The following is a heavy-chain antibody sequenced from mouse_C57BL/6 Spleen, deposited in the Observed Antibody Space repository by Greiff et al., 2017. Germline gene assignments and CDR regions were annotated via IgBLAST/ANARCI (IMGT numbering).Heavy chain of an antibody. J-gene: IGHJ2*01. CDR1: GFTFSDYY. Sequence: EVQRVESEGGLVQPGSSMKLSCTASGFTFSDYYMAWVRQVPEKGLEWVANINYDGSSTYYLDSFKSRFLISRDNAKNTLYLQMSRLESEDTATYCCALGSYGLFAYWGQGTTLTVSS. CDR2: INYDGSST. V-gene: IGHV5-16*01. CDR3: ALGSYGLFAY. D-gene: IGHD2-12*01.